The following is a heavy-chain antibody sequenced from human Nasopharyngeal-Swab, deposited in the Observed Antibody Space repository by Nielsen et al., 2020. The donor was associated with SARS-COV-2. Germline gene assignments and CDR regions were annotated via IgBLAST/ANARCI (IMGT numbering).Heavy chain of an antibody. Sequence: GGSLRLSCAASGFTFSSYWMHWVRQAPGKGLVWVSRINSDGSSTSYEDSVKGRFTISRDNAKNTLYLQMNSLRAEDTAVYYCHRYYDSSGYYYRDYWGQGTLVTVSS. CDR3: HRYYDSSGYYYRDY. D-gene: IGHD3-22*01. CDR2: INSDGSST. CDR1: GFTFSSYW. V-gene: IGHV3-74*01. J-gene: IGHJ4*02.